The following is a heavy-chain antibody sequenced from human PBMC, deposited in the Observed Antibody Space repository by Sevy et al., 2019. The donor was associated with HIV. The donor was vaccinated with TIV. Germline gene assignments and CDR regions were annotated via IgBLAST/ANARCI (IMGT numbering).Heavy chain of an antibody. J-gene: IGHJ4*02. V-gene: IGHV3-7*01. CDR3: VRAIQSDGSF. D-gene: IGHD6-19*01. CDR2: IRHDGTKI. Sequence: GGSLRLSCVASGFNLENFWMNWVRQAPGKGLEWVANIRHDGTKIYYVASVKGRFTISRDNARNLMHLQMNSLRVEDTALYYCVRAIQSDGSFWGQGALVTVSS. CDR1: GFNLENFW.